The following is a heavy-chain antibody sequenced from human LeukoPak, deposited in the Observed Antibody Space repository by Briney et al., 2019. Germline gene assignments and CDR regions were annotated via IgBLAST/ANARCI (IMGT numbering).Heavy chain of an antibody. CDR1: GYSISSGYY. D-gene: IGHD4-17*01. CDR2: IYHSGST. V-gene: IGHV4-38-2*01. Sequence: SETLSLTCAVSGYSISSGYYWGWIRQPPGKGLEWIGSIYHSGSTYYNPSLKSRVTISVDTPKNQFSLKLSSVTAADTAVYYCARPVTTYWFDPWGQGTLVTVSS. CDR3: ARPVTTYWFDP. J-gene: IGHJ5*02.